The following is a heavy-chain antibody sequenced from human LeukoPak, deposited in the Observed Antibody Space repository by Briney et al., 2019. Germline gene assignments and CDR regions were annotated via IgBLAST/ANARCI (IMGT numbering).Heavy chain of an antibody. CDR1: GGSISSSSYY. V-gene: IGHV4-39*01. CDR2: IYYSGST. CDR3: ARSRRITMVRGNITHDVSPFDP. D-gene: IGHD3-10*01. J-gene: IGHJ5*02. Sequence: SETLSLTCTVSGGSISSSSYYWGWIRQPPGKGLEWIGSIYYSGSTYYNPSLKSRVTISVDTSKNQFSLKLSSVTAADTAVYYCARSRRITMVRGNITHDVSPFDPWGQGTLVTVSS.